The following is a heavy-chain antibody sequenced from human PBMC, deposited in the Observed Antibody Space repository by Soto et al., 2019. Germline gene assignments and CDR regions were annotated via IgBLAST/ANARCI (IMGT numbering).Heavy chain of an antibody. CDR3: ARPDGDLDY. D-gene: IGHD4-17*01. V-gene: IGHV1-8*01. J-gene: IGHJ4*01. CDR1: GYTFTRYD. Sequence: QVQLVQSGAEVKKPGASVKVSCKTSGYTFTRYDINWVRQATGQGLEWMGWMNPKSGYTGSAQRFQGRITMTRDTSISTAYMELSSLRSEDTAMYYCARPDGDLDYWGQGTLVTASS. CDR2: MNPKSGYT.